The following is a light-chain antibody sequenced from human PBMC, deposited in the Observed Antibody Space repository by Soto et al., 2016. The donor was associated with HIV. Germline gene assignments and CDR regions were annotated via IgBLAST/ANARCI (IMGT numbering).Light chain of an antibody. J-gene: IGKJ1*01. CDR1: QSVSVW. Sequence: DIQMTQFPSTLSASIGDRVTITCRASQSVSVWLAWYQQKPGKAPNLLIFKTSTLEIGVPSRFSGSGSGTDFTLTLSSVQPDDVGTYYCQQHNSVPWTFGQG. CDR3: QQHNSVPWT. CDR2: KTS. V-gene: IGKV1-5*03.